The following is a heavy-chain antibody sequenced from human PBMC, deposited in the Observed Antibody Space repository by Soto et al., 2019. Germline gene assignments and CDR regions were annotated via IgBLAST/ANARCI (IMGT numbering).Heavy chain of an antibody. V-gene: IGHV3-15*01. D-gene: IGHD3-3*01. CDR3: TAKSQDYDFWSGYLYYFDY. CDR1: GFTFSNAW. Sequence: PGGSLRLSCAASGFTFSNAWMSWVRQAPGKGLEWVGRIKSKTDGGTTDYAAPVKGRFTISRDDSKNTLYLQMNSLKTEDTAVYYCTAKSQDYDFWSGYLYYFDYWGQGTLVTVSS. CDR2: IKSKTDGGTT. J-gene: IGHJ4*02.